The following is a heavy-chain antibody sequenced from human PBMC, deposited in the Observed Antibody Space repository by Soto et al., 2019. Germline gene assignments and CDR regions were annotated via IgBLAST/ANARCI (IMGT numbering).Heavy chain of an antibody. CDR2: ISSNGGST. CDR1: GFTFSSYA. J-gene: IGHJ3*02. V-gene: IGHV3-64*01. D-gene: IGHD3-10*01. Sequence: GGSLRLSCAASGFTFSSYAMHWVRQAPGKGLEYVSAISSNGGSTYYANSVKGRFTISRDNSKNTLYLQMGSLRAEDMAVYYCARRSSYRGAFDIWGQGTTVTVSS. CDR3: ARRSSYRGAFDI.